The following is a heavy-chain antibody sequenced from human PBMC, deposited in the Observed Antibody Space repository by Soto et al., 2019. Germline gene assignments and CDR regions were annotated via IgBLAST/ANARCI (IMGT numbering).Heavy chain of an antibody. D-gene: IGHD2-21*01. V-gene: IGHV1-8*01. CDR2: MNPNSGNT. CDR1: GYTFTSYD. CDR3: ARGSDWDYYYYYCMDV. Sequence: ASLKVSCKASGYTFTSYDINWVRQATGQGLEWMGWMNPNSGNTGYAQKFQGRVTMTRNTSISTAYMELSSLRSEDTAVYYCARGSDWDYYYYYCMDVWGKGTTVTVSS. J-gene: IGHJ6*03.